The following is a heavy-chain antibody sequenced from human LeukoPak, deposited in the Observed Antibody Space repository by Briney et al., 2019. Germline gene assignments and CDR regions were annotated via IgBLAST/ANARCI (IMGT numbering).Heavy chain of an antibody. CDR3: AKEGYSYGYFDY. V-gene: IGHV3-9*01. CDR1: GFTFSSYA. D-gene: IGHD5-18*01. J-gene: IGHJ4*02. CDR2: ISWNSGSI. Sequence: GGSLRLSCAASGFTFSSYAMSWVRQAPGKGLEWVSGISWNSGSIGYADSVKGRFTISRDNAKNSLYLQMNSLRAEDTALYYCAKEGYSYGYFDYWGQGTLVTVSS.